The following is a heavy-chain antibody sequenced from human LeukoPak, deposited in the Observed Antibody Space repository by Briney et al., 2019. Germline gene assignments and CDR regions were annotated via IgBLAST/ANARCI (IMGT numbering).Heavy chain of an antibody. CDR1: GFTFSSYA. J-gene: IGHJ4*02. CDR3: AKKGYYDGSGYYMYYFDH. Sequence: GGSLRLSCAASGFTFSSYAMSWVRQAPGKGLEWVSAISGSGGSTYYADYVKGRFTISRDNSKNTLYLQMNSLRAEDTAVYCAKKGYYDGSGYYMYYFDHWGQGTLVTVSS. D-gene: IGHD3-22*01. V-gene: IGHV3-23*01. CDR2: ISGSGGST.